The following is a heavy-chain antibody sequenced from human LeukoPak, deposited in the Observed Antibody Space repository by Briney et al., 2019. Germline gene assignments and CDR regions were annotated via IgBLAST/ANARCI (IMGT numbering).Heavy chain of an antibody. CDR3: ARGAMATINY. Sequence: GGSLRLSCAGAGFAFSSHSMNWVRQAPGKELEWVSSISSSSTYIYYADSVKGRFTISRDNAKNSLYLQMNSLRAEDTAVYYCARGAMATINYWGQGTLVTVSS. V-gene: IGHV3-21*01. CDR2: ISSSSTYI. J-gene: IGHJ4*02. CDR1: GFAFSSHS. D-gene: IGHD5-24*01.